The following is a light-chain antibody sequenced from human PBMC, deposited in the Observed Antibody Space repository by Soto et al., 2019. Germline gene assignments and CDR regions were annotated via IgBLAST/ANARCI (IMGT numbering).Light chain of an antibody. CDR1: TGAVTSGHY. CDR2: DIN. V-gene: IGLV7-46*01. CDR3: FLSYNSARV. J-gene: IGLJ2*01. Sequence: QAVVTQEPSPTVSPGGTVTLTCGSSTGAVTSGHYPYWFQQKPGQAPRTLIYDINNKHSWTPARFSGSLLGGKAALTLSGAQPEDEADYYCFLSYNSARVFGGGTKLTVL.